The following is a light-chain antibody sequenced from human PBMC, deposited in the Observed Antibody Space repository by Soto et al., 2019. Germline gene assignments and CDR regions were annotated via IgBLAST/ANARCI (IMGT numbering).Light chain of an antibody. CDR1: SSNIGAGFD. Sequence: QAVVTQPPSVSGAPGQRVTISCTGSSSNIGAGFDVHWYHQIAGTAPKLLIYGNSNRPSGVPDRFSGSKSGTSASLAISGLQSEDEANYYCASWDDSLNGRVFGGGTKLTVL. CDR3: ASWDDSLNGRV. V-gene: IGLV1-40*01. CDR2: GNS. J-gene: IGLJ3*02.